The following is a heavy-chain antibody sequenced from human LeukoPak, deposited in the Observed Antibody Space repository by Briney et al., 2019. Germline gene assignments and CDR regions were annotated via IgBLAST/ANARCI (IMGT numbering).Heavy chain of an antibody. CDR2: ISWKGDTT. D-gene: IGHD2-2*01. Sequence: GESLRLSCAASGFTFNIYAMTWVRQTPGKGPEWVSLISWKGDTTAYAESVRGRFTISRDNAKNSLYLHMNSLRPEDTAFYHCARHRCSSTTCSFDSWGQGSLVTVSS. V-gene: IGHV3-20*01. CDR3: ARHRCSSTTCSFDS. J-gene: IGHJ4*02. CDR1: GFTFNIYA.